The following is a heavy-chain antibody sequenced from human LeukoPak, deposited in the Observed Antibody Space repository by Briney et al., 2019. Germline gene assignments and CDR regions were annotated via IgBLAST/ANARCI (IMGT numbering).Heavy chain of an antibody. J-gene: IGHJ4*02. Sequence: PGGSLRLSSAASGFTFSRNYMSWVRQAPGKGLEWVSVIYIDGNTYYADSVRGRFTISRDNSKNTVYLQMNSLRAEDTAVYYCARGDGYNFFDSWGQGTLVTVSS. D-gene: IGHD5-24*01. V-gene: IGHV3-66*01. CDR3: ARGDGYNFFDS. CDR2: IYIDGNT. CDR1: GFTFSRNY.